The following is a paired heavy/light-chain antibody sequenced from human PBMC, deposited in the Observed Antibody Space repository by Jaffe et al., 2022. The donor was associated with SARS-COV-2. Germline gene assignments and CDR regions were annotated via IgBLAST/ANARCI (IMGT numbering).Light chain of an antibody. CDR3: MQSVQLPLT. J-gene: IGKJ4*01. CDR1: QSLLHSDGKTY. Sequence: DIVMTQTPLSLSVTPGQPASISCKSSQSLLHSDGKTYLYWYLQKPGQPPQLLIYEVSNRFSGVPDRFSGSGSGTDFTLKISRLEAEDVGVYYCMQSVQLPLTFGGGTKVEIK. CDR2: EVS. V-gene: IGKV2D-29*01.
Heavy chain of an antibody. CDR1: GFTFSHYG. D-gene: IGHD3-16*02. J-gene: IGHJ4*02. V-gene: IGHV3-33*01. Sequence: QVQLVESGGGVVQPGRSLRLSCAASGFTFSHYGMHWVRQAPGKGLEWVAVIRYDGNNKYYADSVKGRFTISRDNSKNTLSLQMNSLRVEDTAVYYCARVSVGLIFSWIDYWGQGTLVTVSS. CDR3: ARVSVGLIFSWIDY. CDR2: IRYDGNNK.